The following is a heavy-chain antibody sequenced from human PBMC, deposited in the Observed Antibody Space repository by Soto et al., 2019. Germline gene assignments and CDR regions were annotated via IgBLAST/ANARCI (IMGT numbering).Heavy chain of an antibody. J-gene: IGHJ5*02. CDR1: GFTFSSYA. D-gene: IGHD3-10*01. CDR3: SKEGDGSGTYFPYKWFGP. Sequence: PGGSLRLSCAASGFTFSSYAMSWVRQAPGKGLEWVSVISGSGDSTYYADSVKGRSTISRDNSRDTLYLQIYRLRAEDTAVYYCSKEGDGSGTYFPYKWFGPWGQGTLVTVSS. CDR2: ISGSGDST. V-gene: IGHV3-23*01.